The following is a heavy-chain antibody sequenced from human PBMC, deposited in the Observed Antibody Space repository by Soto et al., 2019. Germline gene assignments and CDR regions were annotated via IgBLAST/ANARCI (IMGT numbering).Heavy chain of an antibody. CDR1: GGTFSSYA. D-gene: IGHD5-18*01. V-gene: IGHV1-69*01. CDR2: IIPIFGTA. J-gene: IGHJ5*02. CDR3: ARDRSSGYSYGYGIGLWFDP. Sequence: QVQLVQSGAEVQKPGSSVKVSCKASGGTFSSYAISWVRQAPGQGLEWMGGIIPIFGTANYAQKCQGRVTINAEESTRTAYMELSSLRSEDTAVYYCARDRSSGYSYGYGIGLWFDPWGQGTLVTVSS.